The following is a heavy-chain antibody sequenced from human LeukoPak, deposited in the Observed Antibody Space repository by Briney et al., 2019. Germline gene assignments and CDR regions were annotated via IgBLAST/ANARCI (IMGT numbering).Heavy chain of an antibody. CDR2: IKQDGSEK. D-gene: IGHD5-18*01. V-gene: IGHV3-7*01. CDR1: GFTFSSYW. J-gene: IGHJ4*02. Sequence: GALRLSCAASGFTFSSYWMSWVRQAPGKGLEWVANIKQDGSEKYYVDSVKGRFTISRDNAKNSLYLQMNSLRAEDTAVYYCARDHSGYSYGLFDYWGQGTLVTVSS. CDR3: ARDHSGYSYGLFDY.